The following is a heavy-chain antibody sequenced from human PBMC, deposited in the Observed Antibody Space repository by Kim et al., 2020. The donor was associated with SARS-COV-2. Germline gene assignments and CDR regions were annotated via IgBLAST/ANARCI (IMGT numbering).Heavy chain of an antibody. CDR2: IYSGGST. CDR1: GFTVSSNY. Sequence: GGSLRLSCAASGFTVSSNYMSWARQAPGKGLEWVAVIYSGGSTYYADSAKGRFTISRDNSKNTLYLQMNSLRAEDTAVYYCARYKEAAAGLGYYYGFDVWGQGTTLTVCS. V-gene: IGHV3-53*01. CDR3: ARYKEAAAGLGYYYGFDV. D-gene: IGHD6-13*01. J-gene: IGHJ6*02.